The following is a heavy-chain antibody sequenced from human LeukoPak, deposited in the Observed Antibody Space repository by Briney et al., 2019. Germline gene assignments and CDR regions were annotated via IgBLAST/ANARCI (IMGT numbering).Heavy chain of an antibody. Sequence: GGSLRLSCAASGFTFSSYSMNWVRQAPGKGLEWVSSISSSSSYIYYADSVKGRFTISRDNAKNSLYLQMNSLRAEDTAVYYCARDQGKGTNPFDYWGQGTQVTVSS. D-gene: IGHD2-8*01. V-gene: IGHV3-21*01. J-gene: IGHJ4*02. CDR2: ISSSSSYI. CDR1: GFTFSSYS. CDR3: ARDQGKGTNPFDY.